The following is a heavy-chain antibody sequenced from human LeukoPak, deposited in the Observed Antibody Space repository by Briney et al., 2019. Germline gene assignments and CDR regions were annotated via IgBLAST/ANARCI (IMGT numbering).Heavy chain of an antibody. J-gene: IGHJ3*02. CDR3: ARDLNSSGWYAGLAFDI. V-gene: IGHV3-48*01. D-gene: IGHD6-19*01. CDR2: ISGSSPTMSSSRSTI. CDR1: GFTFSSYS. Sequence: PGGSLRPSCAASGFTFSSYSMNWVRQAPGKGLEWVSYISGSSPTMSSSRSTIYYADSVKGRFTISRDNAKNSLYLQMNSLRAEDTAVYYCARDLNSSGWYAGLAFDIWGQGTMVTVSS.